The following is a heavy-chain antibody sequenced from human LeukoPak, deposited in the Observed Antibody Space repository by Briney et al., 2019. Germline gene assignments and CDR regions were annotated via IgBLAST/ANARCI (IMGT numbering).Heavy chain of an antibody. CDR3: ARDAGLIIVGATYGMDV. CDR2: INSGGSST. Sequence: GGSLRLSCAASGFTFSSYWMHWVRQAPGKGLVWVSRINSGGSSTSYADSVKGRFTISRDNAKNTLYLQMNSLRAEDTAVYYCARDAGLIIVGATYGMDVWGQGTTVTVSS. CDR1: GFTFSSYW. J-gene: IGHJ6*02. V-gene: IGHV3-74*01. D-gene: IGHD1-26*01.